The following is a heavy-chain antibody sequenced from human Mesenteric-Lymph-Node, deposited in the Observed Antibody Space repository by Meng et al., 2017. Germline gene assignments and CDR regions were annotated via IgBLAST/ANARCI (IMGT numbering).Heavy chain of an antibody. CDR3: ATGGYGSGSYHYYYGMDV. J-gene: IGHJ6*02. Sequence: ASVKVSCKASGYTFTGYYMHWVRQAPGQGLEWMGRINPNSGGTNYAQKFQGRVTMTRDTSISTAYMELSRLRSGDTAVYYCATGGYGSGSYHYYYGMDVWGQGTTVTVSS. CDR1: GYTFTGYY. CDR2: INPNSGGT. D-gene: IGHD3-10*01. V-gene: IGHV1-2*06.